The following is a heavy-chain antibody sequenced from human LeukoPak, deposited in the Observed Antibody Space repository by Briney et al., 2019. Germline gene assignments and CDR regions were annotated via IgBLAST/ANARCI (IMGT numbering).Heavy chain of an antibody. CDR3: ARVQTMDDAFDI. Sequence: GGSLRLSCAASGFTFSDYYMSWIRRAPGKGLEWVSYISSSGSTIYYADSVKGRFTISRDNAKNSLYLQMNSLRAEDTAVYYCARVQTMDDAFDIWGQGTMVTVSS. D-gene: IGHD3-3*01. V-gene: IGHV3-11*01. CDR2: ISSSGSTI. CDR1: GFTFSDYY. J-gene: IGHJ3*02.